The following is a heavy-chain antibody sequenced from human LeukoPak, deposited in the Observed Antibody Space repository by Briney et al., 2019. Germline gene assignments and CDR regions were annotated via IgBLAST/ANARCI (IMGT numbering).Heavy chain of an antibody. D-gene: IGHD3-22*01. V-gene: IGHV3-9*01. CDR3: AKDHYDSSGYYPGFDS. CDR2: ITWNSGST. Sequence: GRSLRLSCAASGSIFDDYAMHWVRQAPGKGLEWVSGITWNSGSTGYADSVKGRFTISRDNAKNSLYLQMNSLRAEDTAVYYCAKDHYDSSGYYPGFDSWGQGTLVTVSS. J-gene: IGHJ4*02. CDR1: GSIFDDYA.